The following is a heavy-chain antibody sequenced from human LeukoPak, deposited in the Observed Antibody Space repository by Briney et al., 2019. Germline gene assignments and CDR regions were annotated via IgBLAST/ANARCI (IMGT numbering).Heavy chain of an antibody. CDR2: ISYDGSNK. Sequence: GGSLRLSCAASGFTFSNYNMHWVRQAPGKGLEWVAVISYDGSNKYYVDSVKGRFTVSRDTSKNTLYLQMNSLRAEDTAVYYWCKGWGERCLFDYWGQGTLVTVSS. CDR1: GFTFSNYN. J-gene: IGHJ4*02. V-gene: IGHV3-30*03. CDR3: CKGWGERCLFDY. D-gene: IGHD1-1*01.